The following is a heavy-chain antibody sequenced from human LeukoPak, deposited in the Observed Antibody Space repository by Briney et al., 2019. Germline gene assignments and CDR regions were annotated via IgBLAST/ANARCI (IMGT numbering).Heavy chain of an antibody. D-gene: IGHD6-6*01. CDR3: ARGHYSSSLPLVYYYYYMDV. V-gene: IGHV4-4*02. J-gene: IGHJ6*03. Sequence: PSETLSLTCAVSGGSISSSNWWSWVRQPPGKGLEWIGEIYHSGSTNYNPSLKSRVTISVDTSKNQFSLKLSSVTAADTAVYYCARGHYSSSLPLVYYYYYMDVWGKGTTVTVSS. CDR1: GGSISSSNW. CDR2: IYHSGST.